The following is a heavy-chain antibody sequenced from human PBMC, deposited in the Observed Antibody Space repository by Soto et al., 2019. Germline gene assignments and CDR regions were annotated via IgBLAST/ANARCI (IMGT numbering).Heavy chain of an antibody. J-gene: IGHJ6*02. CDR1: GGSISSGDYY. CDR2: IYYSGST. CDR3: ARVNDFWSGYPNGLYGMDV. Sequence: SETLSLTCTVSGGSISSGDYYWSWIRQPPGKGLEWIGYIYYSGSTYYNPSLKSQVTISVDTSKNQFSLKLSSVTAADTAVYYCARVNDFWSGYPNGLYGMDVWGQGTTVTVSS. D-gene: IGHD3-3*01. V-gene: IGHV4-30-4*01.